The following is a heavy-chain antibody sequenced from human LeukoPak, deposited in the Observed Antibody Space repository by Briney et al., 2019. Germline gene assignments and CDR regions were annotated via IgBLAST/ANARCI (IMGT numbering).Heavy chain of an antibody. D-gene: IGHD2-2*01. CDR3: GSGDGIVVVPAAMAAYHDY. Sequence: GASVKVSCKASGYTFTGYYIHWLRQAPGQGLEWMGWINPNSGGTNYAPKFQGRVTMTRDTSISTAYMELNSLKSDDTAVYYCGSGDGIVVVPAAMAAYHDYWGQGTLVAVSS. CDR1: GYTFTGYY. J-gene: IGHJ4*02. CDR2: INPNSGGT. V-gene: IGHV1-2*02.